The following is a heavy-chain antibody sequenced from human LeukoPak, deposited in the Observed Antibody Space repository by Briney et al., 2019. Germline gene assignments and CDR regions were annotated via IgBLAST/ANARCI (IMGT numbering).Heavy chain of an antibody. V-gene: IGHV1-69*13. CDR2: IIPIFGTA. J-gene: IGHJ4*02. CDR1: GGTFSSYT. Sequence: SLKVSCKASGGTFSSYTISWVRQAPGQGLEWMGVIIPIFGTANYAQKFQGRVTITADESTSTAYMELSSLRSDDTAVYYCARDGYSSGREEYWGQGTLVTVSS. D-gene: IGHD6-25*01. CDR3: ARDGYSSGREEY.